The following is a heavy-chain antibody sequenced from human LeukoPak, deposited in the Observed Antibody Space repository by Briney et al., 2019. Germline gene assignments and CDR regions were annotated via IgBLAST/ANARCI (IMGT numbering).Heavy chain of an antibody. CDR2: ISSSSSYI. J-gene: IGHJ4*02. D-gene: IGHD3-10*01. CDR1: GFTFSSYS. CDR3: AREDSYYYGSGSYPFDY. Sequence: GGSLRLSCAASGFTFSSYSMNWVRQAPGKGLEWVSSISSSSSYIYYADSVKGRFTISRDNAKNSLYLQMNSLRAEDTAVYYCAREDSYYYGSGSYPFDYWGQGTLLTVSS. V-gene: IGHV3-21*01.